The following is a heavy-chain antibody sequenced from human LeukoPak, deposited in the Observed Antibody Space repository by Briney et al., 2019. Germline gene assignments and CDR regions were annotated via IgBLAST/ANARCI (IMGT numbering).Heavy chain of an antibody. V-gene: IGHV3-21*04. CDR2: ISSSGGHT. J-gene: IGHJ4*02. CDR1: GFTFSVYS. CDR3: AKERGLTYYDYVWGSYPY. Sequence: GGSLRLSCAASGFTFSVYSMNWVRQAPGKGLEWVSVISSSGGHTYYADSVKGRFTISRDNAKNSAYLQMNSLRAEDTAVYYCAKERGLTYYDYVWGSYPYWGQGTLVTVSS. D-gene: IGHD3-16*02.